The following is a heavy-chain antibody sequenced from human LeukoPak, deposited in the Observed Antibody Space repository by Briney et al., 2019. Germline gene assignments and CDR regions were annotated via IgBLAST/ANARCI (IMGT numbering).Heavy chain of an antibody. CDR2: IKQDGSEK. Sequence: QPGGSLRLSCAASGFTFSSYWMSWVRQAPGKGLEWVANIKQDGSEKYYVDSVKGRFTISRDNAKNSLYLQMNSLRAEDTAVYYCSRGKPAFLWSAEPPTTGYGMDVWGQGTTVTVSS. V-gene: IGHV3-7*05. J-gene: IGHJ6*02. D-gene: IGHD3-3*01. CDR1: GFTFSSYW. CDR3: SRGKPAFLWSAEPPTTGYGMDV.